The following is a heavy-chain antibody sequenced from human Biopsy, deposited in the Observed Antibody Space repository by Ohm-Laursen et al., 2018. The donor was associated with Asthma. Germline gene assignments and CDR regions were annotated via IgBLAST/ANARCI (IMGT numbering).Heavy chain of an antibody. CDR2: ISVYNGNT. Sequence: SVKVSCKTSGYTFNSAGITWVRQAPGQGLEWMGWISVYNGNTKVAQKLQDRVTMITDTSTSTAYMELRSPRSDDTAVYFCARAVDYSHYYGIDVWGQGTTITVS. CDR3: ARAVDYSHYYGIDV. D-gene: IGHD3-10*01. V-gene: IGHV1-18*01. CDR1: GYTFNSAG. J-gene: IGHJ6*02.